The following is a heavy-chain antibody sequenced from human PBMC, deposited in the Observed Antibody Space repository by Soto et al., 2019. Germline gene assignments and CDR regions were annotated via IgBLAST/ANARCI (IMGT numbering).Heavy chain of an antibody. J-gene: IGHJ5*02. CDR1: GGSISSSSYY. CDR2: IYYSGST. V-gene: IGHV4-39*01. Sequence: QLQLQASGPGLVKPSETLSLTRTVSGGSISSSSYYWGWIRKTPGKGLEWIGSIYYSGSTYYNPSLKSRVTISVDTSKNQFSLKLSSVTAADTAVYYCARPDPKGHNWIDPWGQGTLVTVSS. CDR3: ARPDPKGHNWIDP.